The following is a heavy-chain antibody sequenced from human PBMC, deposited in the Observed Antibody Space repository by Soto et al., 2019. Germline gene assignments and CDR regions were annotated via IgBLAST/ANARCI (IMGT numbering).Heavy chain of an antibody. CDR3: SRDHNPDGFDI. CDR2: TYYRSKWYN. V-gene: IGHV6-1*01. CDR1: GDSVSSNSAA. Sequence: SETLSLTCAISGDSVSSNSAAWNWLRKSPSRGLEWLGRTYYRSKWYNDYAVSVKSRITINPDTPKNQFSLQLNSVPPEDTAVYYCSRDHNPDGFDIWGQGTMVTVSS. J-gene: IGHJ3*02.